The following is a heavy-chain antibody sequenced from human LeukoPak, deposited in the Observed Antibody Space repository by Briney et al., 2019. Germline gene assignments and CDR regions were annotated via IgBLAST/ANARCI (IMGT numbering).Heavy chain of an antibody. Sequence: SETLSLTCTVSGGSLNYRHWTWIRQPPGKGLEWIGYIYYTGSTNYNPSLKSRVIISLDTCKNQFSLKLSSVTAADTAVYYCATHNSGTFYNFDSWGQGTLVTVSS. CDR3: ATHNSGTFYNFDS. CDR1: GGSLNYRH. J-gene: IGHJ4*02. D-gene: IGHD3-10*01. CDR2: IYYTGST. V-gene: IGHV4-59*08.